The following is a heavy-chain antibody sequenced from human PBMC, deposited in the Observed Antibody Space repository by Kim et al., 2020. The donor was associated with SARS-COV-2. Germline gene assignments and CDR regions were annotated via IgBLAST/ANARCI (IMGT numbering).Heavy chain of an antibody. Sequence: GGSLRLSCAASGFSFSTYAMHWVRQAPGKGLEWVAVIWYDGSNEYYADSVKGRFTISRDNSKNTLDLEMNSLRAEDTAMYYCAKDYEGGWFDPWGQGTLVTVSS. CDR2: IWYDGSNE. J-gene: IGHJ5*02. D-gene: IGHD3-16*01. CDR3: AKDYEGGWFDP. V-gene: IGHV3-33*06. CDR1: GFSFSTYA.